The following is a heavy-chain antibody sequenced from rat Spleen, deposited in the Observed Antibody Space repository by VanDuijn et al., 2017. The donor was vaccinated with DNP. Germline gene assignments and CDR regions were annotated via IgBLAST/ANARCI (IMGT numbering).Heavy chain of an antibody. CDR2: ISYDGSST. Sequence: EVQLVESGGGLVQPGRSLKLSCAASGFTFSDYNMAWVRQAPKKGLEWVATISYDGSSTYYRDSVKGRLTISRDNAKSTLYLQMDSLRSEGTATYYCARQLQYWYFECWGPGTRVTGSS. V-gene: IGHV5-7*01. D-gene: IGHD1-1*01. CDR3: ARQLQYWYFEC. CDR1: GFTFSDYN. J-gene: IGHJ1*01.